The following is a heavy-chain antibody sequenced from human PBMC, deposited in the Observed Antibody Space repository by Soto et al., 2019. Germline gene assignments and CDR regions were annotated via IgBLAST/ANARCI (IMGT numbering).Heavy chain of an antibody. V-gene: IGHV5-51*01. D-gene: IGHD4-17*01. Sequence: GESLKISCKGSGYSFTSYWIGWVRQMPGKGLEWMGIIYPGDSDTRYSPSFQGQVTISADKSISTAYLQWSSLKASDTAMYYCARQQATVTTFFYYYGMDVWGQGTTVTVSS. CDR1: GYSFTSYW. J-gene: IGHJ6*02. CDR3: ARQQATVTTFFYYYGMDV. CDR2: IYPGDSDT.